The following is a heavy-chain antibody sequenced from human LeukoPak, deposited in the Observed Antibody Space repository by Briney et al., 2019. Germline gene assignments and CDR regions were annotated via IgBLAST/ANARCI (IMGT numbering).Heavy chain of an antibody. V-gene: IGHV4-34*01. Sequence: SETLSRTCAVYGGSFSGYYWSWIRQPPGKGLEWIGEINHSGSTNYNPSLKSRVTISVDTSKNQFSLKLSSVTAADTAVYYCARGYYYDSSGHPFPYYFDYWGQGTLVTVSP. CDR1: GGSFSGYY. D-gene: IGHD3-22*01. CDR2: INHSGST. CDR3: ARGYYYDSSGHPFPYYFDY. J-gene: IGHJ4*02.